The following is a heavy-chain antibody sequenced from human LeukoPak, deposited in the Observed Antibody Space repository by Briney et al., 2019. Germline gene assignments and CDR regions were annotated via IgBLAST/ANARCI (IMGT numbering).Heavy chain of an antibody. J-gene: IGHJ4*02. Sequence: SETLSLTCAVYGGSFSGYYWSWIRQPPGKGLEWIGEINHSGSTNYNPSLKSRVTISVDTPKNQFSLKLSSVTAADTAVYYCARVRKTLPTLRKTGGDYFDYWGQGTLVTVSS. CDR3: ARVRKTLPTLRKTGGDYFDY. D-gene: IGHD2-8*02. CDR2: INHSGST. V-gene: IGHV4-34*01. CDR1: GGSFSGYY.